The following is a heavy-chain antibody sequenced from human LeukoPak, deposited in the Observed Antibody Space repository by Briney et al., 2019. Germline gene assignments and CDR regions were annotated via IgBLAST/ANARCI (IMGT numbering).Heavy chain of an antibody. CDR3: ARDSDAFDI. CDR2: IKKDGSQK. V-gene: IGHV3-7*01. Sequence: GGSLRLSCVASGFTFGNYWMSWVRQAPGKGLEWVANIKKDGSQKYYMDSVKGRFTISRDNTKNSLYLQMNSLRAEDTAVYYCARDSDAFDIWGQGTMVTVSS. CDR1: GFTFGNYW. J-gene: IGHJ3*02.